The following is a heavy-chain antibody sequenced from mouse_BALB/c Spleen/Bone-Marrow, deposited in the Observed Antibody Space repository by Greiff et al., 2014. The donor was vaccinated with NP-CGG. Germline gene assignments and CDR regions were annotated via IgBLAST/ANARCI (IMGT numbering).Heavy chain of an antibody. V-gene: IGHV14-3*02. Sequence: EVQLQQSGAELVKPGASVKLSCTASGFNIKDTYMHWVKQRPEQGLDWIGRIDPANGNTKYDPKFQGKATITADTFSNTAYLQLSSLTSEDTAFYYWVNYRYEYYFDVWGQGTTLTVSS. D-gene: IGHD2-14*01. CDR3: VNYRYEYYFDV. CDR2: IDPANGNT. CDR1: GFNIKDTY. J-gene: IGHJ2*01.